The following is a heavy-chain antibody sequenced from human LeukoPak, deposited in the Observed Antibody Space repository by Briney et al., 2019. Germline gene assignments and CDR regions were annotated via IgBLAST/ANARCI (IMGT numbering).Heavy chain of an antibody. CDR1: GYTFTGYY. V-gene: IGHV1-2*06. Sequence: ASVKVSCKASGYTFTGYYIHWVRQAPGQGFEWMGQINPDNGGTNYAQKFQGRATMTRDTSISTAYMELTRLKSDDTAVYYCARESPDIVVVVTAALRRSWFDPWGQGTLVTVSS. D-gene: IGHD2-15*01. CDR3: ARESPDIVVVVTAALRRSWFDP. CDR2: INPDNGGT. J-gene: IGHJ5*02.